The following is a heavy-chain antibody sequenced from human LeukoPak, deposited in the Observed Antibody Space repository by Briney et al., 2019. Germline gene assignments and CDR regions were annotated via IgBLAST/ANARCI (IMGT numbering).Heavy chain of an antibody. CDR1: GGTFSSYA. D-gene: IGHD3-3*01. Sequence: SVKVSCKASGGTFSSYAISWVRQAPGQGLEWMGGIIPVFGTANYAQKFQGRVTITADESTSTAYMELSSLRSEDTAVYYCARGSHDFWSGSPTTLNDYWGQGTLVTVSS. CDR2: IIPVFGTA. J-gene: IGHJ4*02. CDR3: ARGSHDFWSGSPTTLNDY. V-gene: IGHV1-69*13.